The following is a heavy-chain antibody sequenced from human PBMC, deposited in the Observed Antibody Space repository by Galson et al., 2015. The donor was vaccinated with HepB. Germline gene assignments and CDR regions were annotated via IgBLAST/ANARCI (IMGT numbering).Heavy chain of an antibody. J-gene: IGHJ4*01. V-gene: IGHV4-39*01. CDR2: IYYSGST. D-gene: IGHD3-16*01. Sequence: ETLSLTCTVSGGSISSSSYYWGWIRQPPGKGLEWIGSIYYSGSTYYNPSLKSRVTISVDTSKNQFSLKLSSVTAADTAVYYCARLGLRGYFDYWGHGTLVTVSS. CDR1: GGSISSSSYY. CDR3: ARLGLRGYFDY.